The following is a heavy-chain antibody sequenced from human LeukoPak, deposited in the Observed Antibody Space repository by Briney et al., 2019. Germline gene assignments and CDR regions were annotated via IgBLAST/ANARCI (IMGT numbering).Heavy chain of an antibody. V-gene: IGHV3-21*06. Sequence: GGSLRLSCAASGFTFSSYSMNWVRHAQGKGLEWVSSISSSSRYKYYADSVKGRFTISRDNAKNSLYLQMNSLRAEDTAVYYCAKDQGVGATHEFDNWGQGTLVTVSS. CDR3: AKDQGVGATHEFDN. CDR1: GFTFSSYS. D-gene: IGHD1-26*01. J-gene: IGHJ4*02. CDR2: ISSSSRYK.